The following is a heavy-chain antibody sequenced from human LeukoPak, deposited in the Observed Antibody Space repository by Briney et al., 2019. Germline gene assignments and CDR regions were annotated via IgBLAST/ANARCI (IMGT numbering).Heavy chain of an antibody. CDR3: ARGAARASGYSVPFDP. Sequence: PSETLSLTCAVYGGSFSGYYWSWIRQPPGKGLEWIGEINHSGSTYYNPSLKSRVTISVDTSKNQFSLKLSSVTAADTAVYYCARGAARASGYSVPFDPWGQGTLVTVSS. CDR1: GGSFSGYY. CDR2: INHSGST. V-gene: IGHV4-34*01. D-gene: IGHD3-9*01. J-gene: IGHJ5*02.